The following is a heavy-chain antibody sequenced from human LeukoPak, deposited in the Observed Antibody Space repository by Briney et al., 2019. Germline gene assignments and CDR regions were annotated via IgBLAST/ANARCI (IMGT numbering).Heavy chain of an antibody. J-gene: IGHJ5*02. CDR2: IGGSGGST. D-gene: IGHD3-10*01. CDR3: AKGPAMVRGTFDP. V-gene: IGHV3-23*01. Sequence: PGGSLRLSCAASGFTFSTYAMSWVRQAPGKGLEWVSAIGGSGGSTYYADSVKGRFTISRDYSKNTLYLQMNSLRTEETAVYYCAKGPAMVRGTFDPWGQGTLVTVSS. CDR1: GFTFSTYA.